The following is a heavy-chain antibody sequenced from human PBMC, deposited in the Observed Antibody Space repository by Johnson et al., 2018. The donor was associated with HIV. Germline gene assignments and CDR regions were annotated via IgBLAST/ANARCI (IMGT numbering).Heavy chain of an antibody. D-gene: IGHD1-26*01. V-gene: IGHV3-30*02. CDR2: IRYDGSNK. CDR3: AKVLVGAKALHV. Sequence: VQLVQSGGGVVQPGGSLILSCAASGFTFSSYGMHWVRQAPGKGLEWVAFIRYDGSNKYYADSVKGRFTISRDNSKNTLYLQMNSLRAEDTAVYYCAKVLVGAKALHVWGQGTTVSVSS. J-gene: IGHJ3*01. CDR1: GFTFSSYG.